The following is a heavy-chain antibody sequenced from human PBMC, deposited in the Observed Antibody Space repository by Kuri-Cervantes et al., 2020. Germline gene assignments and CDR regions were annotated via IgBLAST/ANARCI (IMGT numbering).Heavy chain of an antibody. CDR3: ARDTQGFGVVIPFDY. J-gene: IGHJ4*02. Sequence: SETLSLTCTVSGGSISSYYWSWIRQPPGKGLEWIGEINHSGSTNYNPSLKSRVTISVDTSKNQFSLKLSSVTAADTAVYYCARDTQGFGVVIPFDYWGQGTLVTVSS. CDR2: INHSGST. V-gene: IGHV4-34*01. CDR1: GGSISSYY. D-gene: IGHD3-3*01.